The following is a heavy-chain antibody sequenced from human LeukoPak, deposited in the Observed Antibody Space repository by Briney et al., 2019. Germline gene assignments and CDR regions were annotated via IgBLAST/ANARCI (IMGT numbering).Heavy chain of an antibody. CDR1: GFTFDDYG. CDR3: ARARSRYDFWSGYSIDY. CDR2: INWNGGRT. V-gene: IGHV3-20*04. J-gene: IGHJ4*02. D-gene: IGHD3-3*01. Sequence: GGSLRLSCAASGFTFDDYGMSWVRQAPGKGLEWVSTINWNGGRTGYADSVKGRFTISRDNAKNSLYLQMNSLRAEDTAVYYCARARSRYDFWSGYSIDYWGQGTLVTVSS.